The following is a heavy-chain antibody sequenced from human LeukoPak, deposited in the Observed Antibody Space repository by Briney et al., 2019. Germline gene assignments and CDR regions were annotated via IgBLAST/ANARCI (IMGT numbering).Heavy chain of an antibody. D-gene: IGHD2-2*01. CDR1: GFTFSSYG. CDR2: ISKDGTGT. CDR3: AILGYSSSVFDC. Sequence: GGSLRLSCAASGFTFSSYGMHWVRQAPGKGLEWVALISKDGTGTYYPDSVKGRFTISRDNSKNTLYLQMNSLRTEDTAMYYCAILGYSSSVFDCWGQGTLVTVSS. J-gene: IGHJ4*02. V-gene: IGHV3-30*19.